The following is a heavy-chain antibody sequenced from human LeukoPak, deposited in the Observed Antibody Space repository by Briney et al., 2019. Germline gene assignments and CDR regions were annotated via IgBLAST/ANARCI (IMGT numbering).Heavy chain of an antibody. D-gene: IGHD6-13*01. Sequence: SSQTLSLTCTVSGGSISSGSYYWSWIRQPAGKGLEWIGRIYTSGSTNYNPSLKSRVTISVDTSKNQFSLKLSSVTAADTAVYYCARVEGQQLSLGPWGQGTLVTVSS. V-gene: IGHV4-61*02. J-gene: IGHJ5*02. CDR3: ARVEGQQLSLGP. CDR2: IYTSGST. CDR1: GGSISSGSYY.